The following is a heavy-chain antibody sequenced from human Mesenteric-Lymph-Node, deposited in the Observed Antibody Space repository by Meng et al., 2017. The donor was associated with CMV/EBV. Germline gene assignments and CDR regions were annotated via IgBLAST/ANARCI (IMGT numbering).Heavy chain of an antibody. V-gene: IGHV1-69*01. CDR1: AGTFSRYG. CDR3: ARGGREAINY. D-gene: IGHD1-26*01. J-gene: IGHJ4*02. CDR2: IIPIFGTA. Sequence: KVSCQASAGTFSRYGVSWVRQAPGQGLEWMGGIIPIFGTASYAQKFQGRLTITADESTSTAYMELSSLRSEDTAVYYCARGGREAINYWGQGTLVTVSS.